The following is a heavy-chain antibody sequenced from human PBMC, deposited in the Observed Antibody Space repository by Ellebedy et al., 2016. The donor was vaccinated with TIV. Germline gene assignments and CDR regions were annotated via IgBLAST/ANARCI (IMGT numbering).Heavy chain of an antibody. Sequence: ASVKVSCKTSGYTFSSYGISWVRQAPGQGLEWMGWISVYNGDTYYAQKFQGRVTMTTSTSTSTAYMEVRNLRFDDTALYYCAKEGFEYWGQGTLVAVSS. J-gene: IGHJ4*02. CDR1: GYTFSSYG. CDR3: AKEGFEY. CDR2: ISVYNGDT. V-gene: IGHV1-18*04.